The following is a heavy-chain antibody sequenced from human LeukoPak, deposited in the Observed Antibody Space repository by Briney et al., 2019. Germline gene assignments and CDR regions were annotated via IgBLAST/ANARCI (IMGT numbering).Heavy chain of an antibody. V-gene: IGHV1-3*01. CDR1: GYTFTSYA. Sequence: ASVEVSCKASGYTFTSYAMHWVRQAPGQRLEWMGWINAGNGNTKYSQKFQGRVTITRDTSASTAYMELSSLRSEDTAVYYCASGYCSGGSCSGWFDPWGQGTLVTVSS. D-gene: IGHD2-15*01. J-gene: IGHJ5*02. CDR2: INAGNGNT. CDR3: ASGYCSGGSCSGWFDP.